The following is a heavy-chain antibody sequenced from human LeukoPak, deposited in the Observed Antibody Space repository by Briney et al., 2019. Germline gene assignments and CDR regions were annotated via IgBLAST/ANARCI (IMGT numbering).Heavy chain of an antibody. CDR1: GVSISSGGYY. D-gene: IGHD1-7*01. V-gene: IGHV4-30-2*01. CDR2: IYHSGST. J-gene: IGHJ4*02. Sequence: PSQTLSLTCTVSGVSISSGGYYWSWIRQPPGKGLEWIGYIYHSGSTYYNPSLKSRVTISVDRSKNQFSLKLSSVTAADTAVYYCARVYALTGTNPLFDYWGQGTLVTVSS. CDR3: ARVYALTGTNPLFDY.